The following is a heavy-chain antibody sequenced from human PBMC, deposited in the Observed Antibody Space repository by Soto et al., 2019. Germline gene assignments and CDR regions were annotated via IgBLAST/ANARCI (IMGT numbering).Heavy chain of an antibody. D-gene: IGHD4-17*01. J-gene: IGHJ4*02. CDR2: IYYSGST. Sequence: QVQLQESGPGLVKPSQTLSLTCTVSGGSISSGGYYWSWIRQHPGKGLEWIGYIYYSGSTYYNPSLERRVTISVDTSKNQFSLKLSSVTAADTAVYYCARGRGTVTTVTTHLDYWGQGTLVTVSS. CDR1: GGSISSGGYY. CDR3: ARGRGTVTTVTTHLDY. V-gene: IGHV4-31*03.